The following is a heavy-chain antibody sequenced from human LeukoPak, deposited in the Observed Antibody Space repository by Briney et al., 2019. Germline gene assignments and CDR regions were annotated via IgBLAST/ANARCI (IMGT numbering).Heavy chain of an antibody. V-gene: IGHV4-59*01. D-gene: IGHD3-22*01. Sequence: SETLSLTCTVSGGSISSYYWSWIRQPPGKGLEWIGYIYYSGSTNYNPSLKSRVTISVDTSKNQFSLKLSSVTAADTAVYYCASYDSSGYSFDYWGQGTLVTVSS. CDR1: GGSISSYY. CDR2: IYYSGST. CDR3: ASYDSSGYSFDY. J-gene: IGHJ4*02.